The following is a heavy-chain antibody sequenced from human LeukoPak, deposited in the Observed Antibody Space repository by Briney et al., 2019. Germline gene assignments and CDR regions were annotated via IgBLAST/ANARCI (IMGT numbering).Heavy chain of an antibody. V-gene: IGHV4-39*07. CDR1: GGSISSSSYY. J-gene: IGHJ5*02. CDR3: ARDNYMVRGVIITTTPGWFDP. D-gene: IGHD3-10*01. Sequence: SETLSLTCTVSGGSISSSSYYWGWIRQPPGKGLEWIGSIYYSGSTYYNPSLKSRVTISVDTSKNQFSLKLSSVTAADTAVYYCARDNYMVRGVIITTTPGWFDPWGQGTLVTVSS. CDR2: IYYSGST.